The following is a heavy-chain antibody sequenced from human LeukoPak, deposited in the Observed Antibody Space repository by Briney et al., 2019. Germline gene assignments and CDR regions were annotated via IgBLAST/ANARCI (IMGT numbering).Heavy chain of an antibody. CDR2: IYYNGNT. CDR3: VRGNYDNRGYSNAFDI. V-gene: IGHV4-59*01. CDR1: GASISISY. D-gene: IGHD3-22*01. J-gene: IGHJ3*02. Sequence: PSETLSLTCTVSGASISISYWSWIRQPPGKRLEWIGYIYYNGNTNSNPSLKSRVTISADTSKNQFSLKLSSVTAADTAIYYCVRGNYDNRGYSNAFDIWGQGTMVTVSS.